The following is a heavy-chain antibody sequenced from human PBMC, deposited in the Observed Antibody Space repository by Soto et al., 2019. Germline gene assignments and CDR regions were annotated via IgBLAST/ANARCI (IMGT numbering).Heavy chain of an antibody. Sequence: QVQLQESGPGLVKHSQTLSLTCTVSGGSINSGGYCWSWIRQHPGKGLDWIGCISYGGSTSYNPSLKRRFTISVDTSKNQFSLNLTAVNAAETAGYYCSRGILVWGQGALITVSS. V-gene: IGHV4-31*03. D-gene: IGHD3-10*01. CDR3: SRGILV. CDR2: ISYGGST. CDR1: GGSINSGGYC. J-gene: IGHJ4*02.